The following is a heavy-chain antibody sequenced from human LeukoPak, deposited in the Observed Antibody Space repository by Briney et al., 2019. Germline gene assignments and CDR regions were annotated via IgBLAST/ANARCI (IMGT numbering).Heavy chain of an antibody. CDR1: GYSISSGYY. V-gene: IGHV4-38-2*02. CDR3: ARENSGSYFLDY. D-gene: IGHD1-26*01. CDR2: IYHSGST. J-gene: IGHJ4*02. Sequence: PSETLSLTCTVSGYSISSGYYWGWIRQPPGKGLEWIGSIYHSGSTYYNPSLKSRVTISVDTSKNQFSLKLSSVTAADTAVYYCARENSGSYFLDYWGQGTLVTVSS.